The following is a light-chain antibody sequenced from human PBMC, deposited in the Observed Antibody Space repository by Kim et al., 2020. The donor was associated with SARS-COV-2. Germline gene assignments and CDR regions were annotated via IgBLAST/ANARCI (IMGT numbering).Light chain of an antibody. CDR3: QQYVSTPPLYA. CDR2: GAT. J-gene: IGKJ2*01. V-gene: IGKV3-20*01. CDR1: QRADSRY. Sequence: PGERAPLSYRVSQRADSRYFAWYQHKPGQAPRLLIYGATSRATGIPDRFSGSESVTDFTLTISRLEPEDFAVYYCQQYVSTPPLYAFGQGTKLEI.